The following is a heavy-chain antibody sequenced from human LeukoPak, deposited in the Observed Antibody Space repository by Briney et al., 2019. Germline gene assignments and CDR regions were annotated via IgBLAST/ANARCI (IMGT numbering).Heavy chain of an antibody. CDR2: FDPEDGET. CDR1: GYTLTELS. Sequence: ASVKVSCKVSGYTLTELSMHWVRQAPGKGLGWMGGFDPEDGETIYAQKFQGRVTMTEDTSTDTAYMELSSLRSEDTAVYYCATDLAPPAAAGTGYWGQGTLVTVSS. J-gene: IGHJ4*02. CDR3: ATDLAPPAAAGTGY. D-gene: IGHD6-13*01. V-gene: IGHV1-24*01.